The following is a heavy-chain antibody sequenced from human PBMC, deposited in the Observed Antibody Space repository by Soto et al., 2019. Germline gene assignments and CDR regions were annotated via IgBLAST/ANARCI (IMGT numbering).Heavy chain of an antibody. V-gene: IGHV3-21*02. CDR2: ISPGGNSV. D-gene: IGHD5-12*01. Sequence: EVQVVEPGGGLVKPGGSLRLACAASGFPFSSFSWNWLRQAPGKGLEWVSSISPGGNSVYYADSVKGRFTISRDNAKNSLYLQMNNLRAEDAAVYYCASPRGPRGYDLIDYWGQGTLVTVSS. J-gene: IGHJ4*02. CDR1: GFPFSSFS. CDR3: ASPRGPRGYDLIDY.